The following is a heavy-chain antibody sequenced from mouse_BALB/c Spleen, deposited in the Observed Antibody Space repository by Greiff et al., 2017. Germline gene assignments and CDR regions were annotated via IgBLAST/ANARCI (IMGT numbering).Heavy chain of an antibody. J-gene: IGHJ4*01. Sequence: EVQGVESGGGLVKPGGSLKLSCAASGFTFSSYAMSWVRQTPEKRLEWVASISSGGSTYYPDSVKGRFTISRDNARNILYLQMSSLRSEDTAMYYCARGEDTTVVATRAAMDYWGQGTSVTVSS. V-gene: IGHV5-6-5*01. CDR2: ISSGGST. D-gene: IGHD1-1*01. CDR3: ARGEDTTVVATRAAMDY. CDR1: GFTFSSYA.